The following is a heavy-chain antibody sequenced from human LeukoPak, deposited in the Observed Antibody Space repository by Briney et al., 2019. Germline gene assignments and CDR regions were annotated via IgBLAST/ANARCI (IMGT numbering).Heavy chain of an antibody. CDR1: GGSISSSSYY. D-gene: IGHD5-24*01. Sequence: SVTLSLTCTVSGGSISSSSYYWGWIRQPPGKGLEWIGSIYYSGSTYYNPSLKSRVTISVDTSKNQFSLKLSSVTAADTAVYYCASLRYSRDGYNWGHPLDAFDIWGQGTMVTVSS. CDR2: IYYSGST. J-gene: IGHJ3*02. CDR3: ASLRYSRDGYNWGHPLDAFDI. V-gene: IGHV4-39*07.